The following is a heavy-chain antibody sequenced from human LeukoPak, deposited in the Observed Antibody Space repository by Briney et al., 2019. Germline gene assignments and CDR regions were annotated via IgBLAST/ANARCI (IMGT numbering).Heavy chain of an antibody. Sequence: GGSLRLSCAASGFTFSDYYMSWIRQAPGKGLEWVSYINSTGSYTNYADSVKGRFTISRDNAKSSLYLQMNSLRAEDTAVYYCARGAYDCSSTSCYACNWGQGTLVTVSS. CDR3: ARGAYDCSSTSCYACN. D-gene: IGHD2-2*01. J-gene: IGHJ4*02. CDR2: INSTGSYT. CDR1: GFTFSDYY. V-gene: IGHV3-11*05.